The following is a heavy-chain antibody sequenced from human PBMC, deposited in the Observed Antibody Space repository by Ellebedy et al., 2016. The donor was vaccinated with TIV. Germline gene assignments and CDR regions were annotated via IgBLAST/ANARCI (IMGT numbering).Heavy chain of an antibody. V-gene: IGHV3-33*01. D-gene: IGHD3-22*01. Sequence: GESLKISCAASGFTFSSYGMHWVRQAPGKGLEWVAVIWYDGSNKYYADSVKGRFTISRDNSKNTLHLQMNSLRAEDTAVYYCARDRIYDTSGYYFSDAFDIWGQGTMVTVSS. CDR3: ARDRIYDTSGYYFSDAFDI. CDR2: IWYDGSNK. CDR1: GFTFSSYG. J-gene: IGHJ3*02.